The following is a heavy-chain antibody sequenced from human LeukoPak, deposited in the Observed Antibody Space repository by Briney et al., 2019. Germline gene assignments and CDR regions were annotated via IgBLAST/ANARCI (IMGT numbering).Heavy chain of an antibody. Sequence: GESLKISCKASGYTFTGYYMHWVRQAPGQGLEWMGWINPNSGGTNYAQKFQGRVTMTRDTSISTAYMELSRLRSDDTAVYYCAREGLRDKDYMDVWGKGTTVTVSS. CDR2: INPNSGGT. CDR1: GYTFTGYY. J-gene: IGHJ6*03. CDR3: AREGLRDKDYMDV. V-gene: IGHV1-2*02.